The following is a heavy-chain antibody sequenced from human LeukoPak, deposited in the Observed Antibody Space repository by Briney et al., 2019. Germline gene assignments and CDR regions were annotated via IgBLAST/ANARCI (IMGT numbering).Heavy chain of an antibody. CDR1: GGTFSSYA. CDR2: IIPIFGTA. CDR3: ASWDSSGYYFRY. J-gene: IGHJ4*02. Sequence: SVKVSCKASGGTFSSYAISWVRQALGQGLEWMGRIIPIFGTANYAQKFQGRVTITTDESTSTAHMELSSLRSEDTAVYYCASWDSSGYYFRYWGQGTLVTVSS. D-gene: IGHD3-22*01. V-gene: IGHV1-69*05.